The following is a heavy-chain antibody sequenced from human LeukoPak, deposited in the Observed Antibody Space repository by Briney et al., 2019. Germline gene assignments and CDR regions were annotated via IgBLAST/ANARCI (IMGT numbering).Heavy chain of an antibody. D-gene: IGHD2-15*01. CDR2: IYYSGST. V-gene: IGHV4-31*03. J-gene: IGHJ6*02. Sequence: SETLSLTCTVSGGSISSGGYYWSWIRQHPGKGLEWIGYIYYSGSTYYNPSLKSRVTISVDTSKNQFSLKLSSVTAADTAVYYCARVGRLFRPRGMDVWGQGTTVTVSS. CDR1: GGSISSGGYY. CDR3: ARVGRLFRPRGMDV.